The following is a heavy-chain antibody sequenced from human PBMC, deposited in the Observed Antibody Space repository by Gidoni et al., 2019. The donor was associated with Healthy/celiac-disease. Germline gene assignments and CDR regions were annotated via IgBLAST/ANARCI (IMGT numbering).Heavy chain of an antibody. J-gene: IGHJ6*02. CDR1: YA. D-gene: IGHD3-10*01. CDR2: ISGSGGST. V-gene: IGHV3-23*01. CDR3: AKGRKGTMVRGVINWSYYYYYGMDV. Sequence: YAMSWVRQAPGKGLEWVSAISGSGGSTYYADSVKGRFTISRDNSKNTLYLQMNSLRAEDTAVYYCAKGRKGTMVRGVINWSYYYYYGMDVWGQGTTVTVSS.